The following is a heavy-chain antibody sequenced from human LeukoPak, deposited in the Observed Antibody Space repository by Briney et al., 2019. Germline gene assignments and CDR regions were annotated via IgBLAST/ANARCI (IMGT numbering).Heavy chain of an antibody. J-gene: IGHJ4*02. CDR3: ARDQGITFGGVIAPDY. CDR2: ISAYNGNT. D-gene: IGHD3-16*02. Sequence: ASVKVSCRASGYTFTSYGISWVRQAPGQGLEWMGWISAYNGNTNYAQKLQGRVTMTTDTSTSTAYMELSSLRSEDTAVYYCARDQGITFGGVIAPDYWGQGTLVTVSS. CDR1: GYTFTSYG. V-gene: IGHV1-18*01.